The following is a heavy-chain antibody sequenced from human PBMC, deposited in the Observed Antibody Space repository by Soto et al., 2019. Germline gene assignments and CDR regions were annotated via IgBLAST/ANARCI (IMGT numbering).Heavy chain of an antibody. D-gene: IGHD6-19*01. V-gene: IGHV4-39*01. J-gene: IGHJ3*02. CDR3: ARQYLSGSDPFDI. CDR2: IYYSGST. Sequence: SETLSLTCTVSGGSISSSSYYWGWIRQPPGKGLEWIGSIYYSGSTYYNPSLKSRVTISVDTSKNQFSLKLSSVTAADTAVYYCARQYLSGSDPFDIWGQGTMVTVSS. CDR1: GGSISSSSYY.